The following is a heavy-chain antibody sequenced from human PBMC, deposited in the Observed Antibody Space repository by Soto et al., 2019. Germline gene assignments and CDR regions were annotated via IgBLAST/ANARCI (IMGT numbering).Heavy chain of an antibody. Sequence: QVQLVQSGAEVKNPGASVKVSCKASGYTFSIDYMYWVRQAPGQGLEWMGIINPSEGSTNYAQKFQGRVTMTRDTSTNTVYMELRSLRSEDTAVYYCARGEPGTFVFEHWGQGTLVTVSS. D-gene: IGHD1-1*01. CDR1: GYTFSIDY. CDR2: INPSEGST. J-gene: IGHJ4*02. CDR3: ARGEPGTFVFEH. V-gene: IGHV1-46*01.